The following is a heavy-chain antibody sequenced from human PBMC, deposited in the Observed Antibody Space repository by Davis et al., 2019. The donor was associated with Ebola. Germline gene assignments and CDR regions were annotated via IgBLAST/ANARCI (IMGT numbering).Heavy chain of an antibody. D-gene: IGHD2-21*01. CDR1: GGTFSSYA. CDR3: AREGDVVVINDAFDI. CDR2: IIPIFGTA. Sequence: SVKVSCKASGGTFSSYAISWVRQAPGQGLEWLGGIIPIFGTANSAQKFQGRVTITADESTSTAYMELSSLRSEDTAVYYCAREGDVVVINDAFDIWGQGTMVTVSS. V-gene: IGHV1-69*13. J-gene: IGHJ3*02.